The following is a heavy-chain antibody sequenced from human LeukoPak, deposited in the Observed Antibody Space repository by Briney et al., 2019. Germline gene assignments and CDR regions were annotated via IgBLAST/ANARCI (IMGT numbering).Heavy chain of an antibody. D-gene: IGHD3-10*01. Sequence: GGSLRLSCSASGFTFSSYAMHWVRQAPGKGPEYVSAISSNGGSTYYADSVKGRFTISRDNSKNTLYLQMNSLRAEDTAVYYCARDIEGGLWFGGQGTLVTVSS. CDR3: ARDIEGGLWF. J-gene: IGHJ4*02. CDR1: GFTFSSYA. V-gene: IGHV3-64*04. CDR2: ISSNGGST.